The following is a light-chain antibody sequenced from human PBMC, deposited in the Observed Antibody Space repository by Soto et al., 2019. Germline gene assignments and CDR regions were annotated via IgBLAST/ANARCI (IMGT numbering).Light chain of an antibody. CDR1: QGVSSH. CDR2: TAS. CDR3: QPYFSYPLT. Sequence: AIRMTQSPSSFSASTGDRVTITCRARQGVSSHLAWYQVKPGKAPRLLIYTASYLESGVPSRFSGSGSVTDFTLTISSLQSEAFAVDYGQPYFSYPLTFGGGTKVEIK. J-gene: IGKJ4*01. V-gene: IGKV1-8*01.